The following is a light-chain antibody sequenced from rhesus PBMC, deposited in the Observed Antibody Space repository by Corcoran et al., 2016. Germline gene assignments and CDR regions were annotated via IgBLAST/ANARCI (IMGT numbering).Light chain of an antibody. Sequence: DIKMTQSPSSLSASVGDRVTITCRASQTISSYLAWYQQQPGKVPKLMIYASSRLESGVPSRFSGSGSGTEFTLTISSLQPEDFATYYCQQHNSHPPTFGQGTKVEIK. CDR1: QTISSY. CDR3: QQHNSHPPT. J-gene: IGKJ1*01. V-gene: IGKV1-44*01. CDR2: ASS.